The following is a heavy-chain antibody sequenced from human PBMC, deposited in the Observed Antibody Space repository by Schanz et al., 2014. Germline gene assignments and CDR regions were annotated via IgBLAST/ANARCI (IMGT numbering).Heavy chain of an antibody. CDR2: ISNDGSIK. V-gene: IGHV3-30*14. J-gene: IGHJ4*02. D-gene: IGHD1-1*01. CDR3: ARGTDWNLHY. CDR1: GFTFSSYA. Sequence: VQLVESGGGLVQPGGSLRLSCAASGFTFSSYAMHWVRQAPGKGLEWVALISNDGSIKYYADSVEGRFTISRDSGQNSLYLQMNSLRAGDTAVYYCARGTDWNLHYWGQGALVTVSS.